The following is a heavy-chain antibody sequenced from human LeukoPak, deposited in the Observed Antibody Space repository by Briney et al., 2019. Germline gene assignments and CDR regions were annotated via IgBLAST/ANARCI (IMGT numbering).Heavy chain of an antibody. CDR3: ARPAFDETTATTAGWWFDP. Sequence: PGESLKISCKGSGYSFTSYWIGWVRQMPGKGLEWMGIIYPGDSDTRYSPSFQGQVTISADKSISTAYLQWSSLKASDTAMYYCARPAFDETTATTAGWWFDPWGQGTLVTVSS. CDR1: GYSFTSYW. V-gene: IGHV5-51*01. D-gene: IGHD4-17*01. CDR2: IYPGDSDT. J-gene: IGHJ5*02.